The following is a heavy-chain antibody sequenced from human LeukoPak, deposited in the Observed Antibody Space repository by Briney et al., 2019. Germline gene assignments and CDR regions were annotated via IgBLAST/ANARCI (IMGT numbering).Heavy chain of an antibody. D-gene: IGHD6-19*01. CDR3: ARHAEQWLNAFDI. CDR1: GGSISSSSYY. CDR2: IYYSGGT. J-gene: IGHJ3*02. V-gene: IGHV4-39*01. Sequence: SETLSLTCTVSGGSISSSSYYWGWIRQPPGKGLEGIGTIYYSGGTYDNPSLKSRVTISVDTSKNQFSLKLSSVTAADTAVYYCARHAEQWLNAFDIWGQGTLVTVSS.